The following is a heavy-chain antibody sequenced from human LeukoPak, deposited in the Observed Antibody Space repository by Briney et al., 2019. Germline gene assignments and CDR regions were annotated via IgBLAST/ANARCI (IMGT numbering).Heavy chain of an antibody. CDR1: GYSVSSGSYY. J-gene: IGHJ4*02. Sequence: PSETLSLTCTVSGYSVSSGSYYWSWIRQPPGKGLEWIGYIYYSGSTNYNPSLESRVTISVDTSKSQFSLKLTSVIAADTAVYYCASLIVGAPYFDLWGQGTLVTVSS. CDR3: ASLIVGAPYFDL. D-gene: IGHD1-26*01. V-gene: IGHV4-61*01. CDR2: IYYSGST.